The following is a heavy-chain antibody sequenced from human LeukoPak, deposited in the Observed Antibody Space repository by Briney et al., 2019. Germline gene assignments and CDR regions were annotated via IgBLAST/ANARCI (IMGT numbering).Heavy chain of an antibody. D-gene: IGHD4-17*01. CDR2: IYYSGST. CDR1: GGSISSSSYY. Sequence: PSETLSLTCTVSGGSISSSSYYWGWIRQPPGKGLEWIGSIYYSGSTYYNPSLKGRVTISVDTSKNQFSLKLSSVTAAGTAVYYCARLDYGDYGGVDYWGQGTLVTVSS. V-gene: IGHV4-39*01. CDR3: ARLDYGDYGGVDY. J-gene: IGHJ4*02.